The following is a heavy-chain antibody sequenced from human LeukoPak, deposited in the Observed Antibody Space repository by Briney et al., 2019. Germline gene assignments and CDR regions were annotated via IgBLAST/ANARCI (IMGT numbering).Heavy chain of an antibody. V-gene: IGHV4-59*01. D-gene: IGHD4-17*01. CDR3: ATGLYGDYYFDY. CDR2: IYYSGST. CDR1: GGSISSYY. J-gene: IGHJ4*02. Sequence: SETLSLTCTVSGGSISSYYWSWIRQPPGKGLEWIGYIYYSGSTNYNPSLKSRVTISVDTSKNQFSQKLSSVTAADTAVYYCATGLYGDYYFDYWGQGTLVTVSS.